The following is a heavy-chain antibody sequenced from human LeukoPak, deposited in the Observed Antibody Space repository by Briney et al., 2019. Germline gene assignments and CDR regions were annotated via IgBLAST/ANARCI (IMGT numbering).Heavy chain of an antibody. V-gene: IGHV4-59*01. Sequence: SETLSLTCSVSCDSLSSYYWNWIRQPPVKGLEWIGHIYHSGSTSYNPSLKSRVTISMDMPKNQFSLKVTSVTAADTAVYYCTREYDSAGLPDYWGQGTLVTVSS. CDR1: CDSLSSYY. J-gene: IGHJ4*02. D-gene: IGHD3-22*01. CDR3: TREYDSAGLPDY. CDR2: IYHSGST.